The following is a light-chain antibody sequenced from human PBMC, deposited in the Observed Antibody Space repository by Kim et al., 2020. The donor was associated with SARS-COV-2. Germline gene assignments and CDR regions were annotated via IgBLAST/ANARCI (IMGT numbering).Light chain of an antibody. CDR2: DAS. J-gene: IGKJ4*01. Sequence: SLSPGERATLSCRASQRVSSYVAWYQQNPGQAPSLLIYDASNKATGTPARFSGSGSGTDFTLTISSLEPEDFAVYNCQQRSNWPLTFGGGTKLEI. V-gene: IGKV3-11*01. CDR3: QQRSNWPLT. CDR1: QRVSSY.